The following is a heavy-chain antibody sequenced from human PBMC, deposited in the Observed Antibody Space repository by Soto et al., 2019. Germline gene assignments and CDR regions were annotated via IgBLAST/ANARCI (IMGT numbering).Heavy chain of an antibody. Sequence: QVQLVESGGGVVQPGTSLRLSCAASGFTFSSYGMHWVRQAPGKGLEWVAVIWYDGSNKYYADSVKGRFTISRDNSKNTLYLQMNSLRAEDSAVYYCARGYGSGNPYYMDVCGKGTTVTVSS. D-gene: IGHD3-10*01. CDR1: GFTFSSYG. J-gene: IGHJ6*03. V-gene: IGHV3-33*01. CDR3: ARGYGSGNPYYMDV. CDR2: IWYDGSNK.